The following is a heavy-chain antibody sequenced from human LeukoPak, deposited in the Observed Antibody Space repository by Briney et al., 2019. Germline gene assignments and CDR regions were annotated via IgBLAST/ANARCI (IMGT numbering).Heavy chain of an antibody. CDR1: GGSISSYD. Sequence: SETLSLTCTVSGGSISSYDWSWIRQPPGKGLEWIAYIHDSGSTDYNPSLKSRVTISVETSKNQFSLKLSSVTAADTAVYYCARQSDSGGYFEYWGQGIRVTVSS. CDR3: ARQSDSGGYFEY. V-gene: IGHV4-59*01. D-gene: IGHD2-15*01. CDR2: IHDSGST. J-gene: IGHJ4*01.